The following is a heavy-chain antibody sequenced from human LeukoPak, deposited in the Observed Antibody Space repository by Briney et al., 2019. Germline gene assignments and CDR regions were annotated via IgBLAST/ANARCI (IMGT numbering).Heavy chain of an antibody. CDR3: ARDSDYGGSSSHY. CDR1: GGTFSSYA. V-gene: IGHV1-69*04. J-gene: IGHJ4*02. Sequence: SVKVSCKASGGTFSSYAISWVRQAPGQGLEWMGRIIPIFGIANYAQKFQGRVTITADKSTSTAYMELSSLRSEDTAVYYCARDSDYGGSSSHYWGQGTLVTVSS. D-gene: IGHD4-23*01. CDR2: IIPIFGIA.